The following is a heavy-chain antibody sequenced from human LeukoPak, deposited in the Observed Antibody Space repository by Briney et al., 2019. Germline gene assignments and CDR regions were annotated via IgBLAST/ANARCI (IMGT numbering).Heavy chain of an antibody. CDR2: INSDGSRT. D-gene: IGHD3-10*01. CDR1: GFTFSSHW. J-gene: IGHJ3*02. V-gene: IGHV3-74*01. CDR3: STVAGHAFDI. Sequence: GGSLRLSCAASGFTFSSHWMHWVRQVPGKGLVWVSRINSDGSRTSYADSVKGRFTISRDNAKNTLYVQMNSLRAEDTAVDYCSTVAGHAFDIWGRGTMVTVSS.